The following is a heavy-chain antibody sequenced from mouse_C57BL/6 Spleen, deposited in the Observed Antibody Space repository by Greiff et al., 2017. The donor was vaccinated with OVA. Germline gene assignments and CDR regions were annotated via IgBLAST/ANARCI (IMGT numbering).Heavy chain of an antibody. CDR2: ISDGGSYT. J-gene: IGHJ4*01. V-gene: IGHV5-4*01. Sequence: EVQGVESGGGLVKPGGSLKLSCAASGFTFSSYAMSWVRQTPEKRLEWVATISDGGSYTYYPDNVKGRFTISRDNAKNNLYLQMSHLKSEDTAMYYCATDYYGSSGYWGQGTSVTVSS. CDR1: GFTFSSYA. CDR3: ATDYYGSSGY. D-gene: IGHD1-1*01.